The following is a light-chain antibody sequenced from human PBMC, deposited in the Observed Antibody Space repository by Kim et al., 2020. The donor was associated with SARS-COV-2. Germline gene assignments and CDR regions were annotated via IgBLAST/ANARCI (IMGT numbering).Light chain of an antibody. J-gene: IGLJ2*01. CDR1: SGSIASNY. Sequence: NFMLTQPHSVSESPGKTVTISCTSSSGSIASNYVQWYQQRPGSAPTTVIYEDNQRPSGVPDRFSGSIDSSSNSASLTISGLKTEDEADYYCQSYDNSNLVVFGGGTQLTVL. CDR3: QSYDNSNLVV. V-gene: IGLV6-57*04. CDR2: EDN.